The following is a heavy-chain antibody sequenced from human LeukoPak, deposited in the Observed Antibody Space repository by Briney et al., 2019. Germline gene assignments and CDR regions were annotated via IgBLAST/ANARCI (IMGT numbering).Heavy chain of an antibody. CDR1: GGTFSSYA. CDR2: IIPILGIA. J-gene: IGHJ3*02. Sequence: SVKVSCKASGGTFSSYAISWVRQAPGQGLEWMGRIIPILGIANYAQKFQGRVTITADKSTSTAYMELSSLRSEDTAVYYCASLVSRIVVRGVIMGDDAFDIWGQGAMVTVSS. D-gene: IGHD3-10*01. V-gene: IGHV1-69*04. CDR3: ASLVSRIVVRGVIMGDDAFDI.